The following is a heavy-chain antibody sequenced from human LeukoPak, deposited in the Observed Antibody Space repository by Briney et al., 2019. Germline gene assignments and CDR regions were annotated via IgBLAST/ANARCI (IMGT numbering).Heavy chain of an antibody. CDR1: GYTFTDYY. CDR3: ATGVASAFTY. CDR2: VNPDSGDS. J-gene: IGHJ4*02. Sequence: GASVKVSCKASGYTFTDYYIHWVRQAPGQGLEWMAFVNPDSGDSYSAPKFQGRVTMTRDTSISTASVELNWLTSDDTAVYYCATGVASAFTYWSQGTLVTVSS. D-gene: IGHD3-3*01. V-gene: IGHV1-2*02.